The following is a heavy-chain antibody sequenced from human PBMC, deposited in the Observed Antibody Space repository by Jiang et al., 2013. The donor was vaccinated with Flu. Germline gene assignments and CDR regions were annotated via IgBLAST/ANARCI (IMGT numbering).Heavy chain of an antibody. V-gene: IGHV5-51*01. J-gene: IGHJ4*02. CDR3: ARLGGYGGNSFVILH. CDR2: IYPGDSDT. D-gene: IGHD4-23*01. CDR1: GYSFTSYW. Sequence: SLRISCKGSGYSFTSYWIGWVRQMPGKGLEWMGIIYPGDSDTRYSPSFQGQVTISADKSISTAYLQWSSLKASDTAMYYCARLGGYGGNSFVILHWGQGTLVTVSS.